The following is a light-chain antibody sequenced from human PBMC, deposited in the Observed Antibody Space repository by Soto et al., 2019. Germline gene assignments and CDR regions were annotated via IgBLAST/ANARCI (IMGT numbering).Light chain of an antibody. CDR3: FSFTTDWTHV. CDR2: EVS. V-gene: IGLV2-14*01. Sequence: QSVLTHHGSVSGSPGQSIPISCTGTISDVGAYNYVSWFQQHPGKAPTLIISEVSNRPSGVSNRFSGSKSGNAASLTISGLQAEDEADYFCFSFTTDWTHVFGTGTKV. CDR1: ISDVGAYNY. J-gene: IGLJ1*01.